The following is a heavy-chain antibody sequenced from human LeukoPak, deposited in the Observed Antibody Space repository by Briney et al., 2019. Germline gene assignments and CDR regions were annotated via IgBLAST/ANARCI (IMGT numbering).Heavy chain of an antibody. CDR3: VTDLVIKGYFDY. D-gene: IGHD2-21*01. CDR1: GFTFSNVW. J-gene: IGHJ4*02. V-gene: IGHV3-15*01. Sequence: GGSLRLSCAASGFTFSNVWTSWVRQVPGKGLEWVGRIRRKTDGETTDHAAPVKGRFTISRDDSKNTLYLQMNSLKTEDTAVYYCVTDLVIKGYFDYWGQGALVTVSS. CDR2: IRRKTDGETT.